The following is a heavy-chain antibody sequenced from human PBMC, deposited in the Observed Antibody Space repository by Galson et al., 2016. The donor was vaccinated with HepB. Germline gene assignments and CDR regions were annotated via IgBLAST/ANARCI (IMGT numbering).Heavy chain of an antibody. CDR3: ARGTYEYDFWSNPRGDYFDY. J-gene: IGHJ4*02. Sequence: SVKVSCKASGYIFTSYAMHWVRQAPGQRLEWLGWINTDNGNTRYSQNLQGTVTITRDTSATTTYMELNSLRLEDTAVYYCARGTYEYDFWSNPRGDYFDYWGQGTLVSVSS. CDR1: GYIFTSYA. V-gene: IGHV1-3*04. D-gene: IGHD3-3*01. CDR2: INTDNGNT.